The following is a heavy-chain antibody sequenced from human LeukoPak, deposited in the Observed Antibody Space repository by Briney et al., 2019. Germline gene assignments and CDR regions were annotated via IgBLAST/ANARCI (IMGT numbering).Heavy chain of an antibody. V-gene: IGHV4-34*01. CDR1: GGSFSGYY. J-gene: IGHJ4*02. Sequence: PSETLSLTCAVYGGSFSGYYWSWIRQPPGKGLEWIGEINHSGSTNYNPSLKSRVTISVDTSKNQFSLKLSSVTAADTAVYYCARANFPGTSLDYWGQGTLVTVSS. CDR2: INHSGST. D-gene: IGHD6-13*01. CDR3: ARANFPGTSLDY.